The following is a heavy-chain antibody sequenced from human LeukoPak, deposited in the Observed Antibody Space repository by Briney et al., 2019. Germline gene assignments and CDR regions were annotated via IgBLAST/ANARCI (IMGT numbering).Heavy chain of an antibody. D-gene: IGHD6-19*01. CDR2: IISGGGST. CDR1: GFTFSSYA. V-gene: IGHV3-23*01. CDR3: ANRAVAGTRPFDY. J-gene: IGHJ4*02. Sequence: WESLRLSCAASGFTFSSYAMNWVRQAPGKGLEWVSVIISGGGSTYYADSVKGRFTVSRDNSKNTMYLQMNSLTAEDTAVYYCANRAVAGTRPFDYWGQGTLVTVSS.